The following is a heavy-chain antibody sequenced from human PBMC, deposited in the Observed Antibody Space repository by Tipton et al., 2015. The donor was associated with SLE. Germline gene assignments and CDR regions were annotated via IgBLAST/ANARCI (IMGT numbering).Heavy chain of an antibody. J-gene: IGHJ3*02. Sequence: TLSLTCAVYDGSLSGYYWSWIRQSPGKGLEWIGEINHSGSTNYNPSLKSRVTISIDTSKNQFSLKLNSVTTADTAVYYCARVVEDAFDIWGQGTMVTVSS. D-gene: IGHD2-15*01. CDR2: INHSGST. V-gene: IGHV4-34*01. CDR1: DGSLSGYY. CDR3: ARVVEDAFDI.